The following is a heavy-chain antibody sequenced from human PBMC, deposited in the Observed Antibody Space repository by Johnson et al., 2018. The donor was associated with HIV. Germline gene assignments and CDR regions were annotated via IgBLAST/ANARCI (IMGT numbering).Heavy chain of an antibody. CDR3: ASSSLAWGVDAFDI. V-gene: IGHV3-30-3*01. CDR2: ISYDGSNK. Sequence: QVQLVESGGGVVQPGRSLRLSCAASGFTFSSYAMYWVRQAPGKGLEWVAAISYDGSNKYYADSVTDRFTISRDNSKNTLYLQMNSPRVEDTAVYYCASSSLAWGVDAFDIWGQGTMVTVSS. D-gene: IGHD3-10*01. CDR1: GFTFSSYA. J-gene: IGHJ3*02.